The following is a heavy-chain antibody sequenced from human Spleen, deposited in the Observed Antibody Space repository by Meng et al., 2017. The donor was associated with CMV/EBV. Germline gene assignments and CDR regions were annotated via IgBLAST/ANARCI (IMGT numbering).Heavy chain of an antibody. V-gene: IGHV2-5*01. J-gene: IGHJ4*02. CDR2: IYWNDNK. D-gene: IGHD6-13*01. CDR3: ARDSNQYYVDY. CDR1: GVSLSTSRVG. Sequence: NVYGVSLSTSRVGVSWIRQPPGKALEWIALIYWNDNKRYSPSMKSRLTITKDTSKNQVVLKMNNVDPVDTATYYCARDSNQYYVDYWGQGTLVTVSS.